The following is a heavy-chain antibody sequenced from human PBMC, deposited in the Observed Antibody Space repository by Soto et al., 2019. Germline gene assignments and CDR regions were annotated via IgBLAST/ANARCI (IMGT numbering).Heavy chain of an antibody. Sequence: GGPLRLSCAASGFTFSDYYMSWIRQAPGKGLEWVSYISSSGSTIYYADSVKGRFTISRDNAKNSLYLQMNSLRAEDTAVYYCARSVSYYYDSSGYYPHADYWGQGTLVTVSS. J-gene: IGHJ4*02. V-gene: IGHV3-11*01. CDR1: GFTFSDYY. CDR3: ARSVSYYYDSSGYYPHADY. CDR2: ISSSGSTI. D-gene: IGHD3-22*01.